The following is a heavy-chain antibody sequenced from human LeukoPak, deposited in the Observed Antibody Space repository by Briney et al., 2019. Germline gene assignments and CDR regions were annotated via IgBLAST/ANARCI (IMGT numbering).Heavy chain of an antibody. Sequence: PGGSLRLSCAASGFTFSSYWMSWVRQAPGKGLEWVANIKQDGSEKYYVDSVKGRFTISRDNAENSLYLQMNSLRAEDTAVYYCARAFGFSYLDYWGQGTLVTVSS. D-gene: IGHD3-16*01. V-gene: IGHV3-7*01. J-gene: IGHJ4*02. CDR2: IKQDGSEK. CDR1: GFTFSSYW. CDR3: ARAFGFSYLDY.